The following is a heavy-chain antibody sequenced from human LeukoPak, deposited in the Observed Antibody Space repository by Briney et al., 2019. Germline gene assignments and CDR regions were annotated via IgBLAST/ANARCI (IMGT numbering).Heavy chain of an antibody. V-gene: IGHV3-23*01. CDR1: GFTFSRYA. Sequence: GGSLRLSCAASGFTFSRYAMSWVGQAPGKGLEGVGAISGIVVSTYYAHSVKGRFTISQDNSKNTLYLQINSLRAEDTAVYYCAKGYSTVTTVRRNWFDPWGQGTLVTVSS. J-gene: IGHJ5*02. CDR2: ISGIVVST. CDR3: AKGYSTVTTVRRNWFDP. D-gene: IGHD4-17*01.